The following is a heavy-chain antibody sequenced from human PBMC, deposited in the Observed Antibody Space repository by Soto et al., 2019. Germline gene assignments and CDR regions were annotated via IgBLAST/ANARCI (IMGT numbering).Heavy chain of an antibody. V-gene: IGHV1-18*01. CDR2: ISAYNGNT. CDR1: GYTFTSYG. J-gene: IGHJ4*02. D-gene: IGHD2-8*01. CDR3: ARDGYCTNGVCYTHTDY. Sequence: GASVKVSCKASGYTFTSYGISWVRQAPGQGLEWMGWISAYNGNTNYAQKLQGRVTMTTDTSTSTAYMELRSLRSDDTAVYYCARDGYCTNGVCYTHTDYWGQGTLVTVSS.